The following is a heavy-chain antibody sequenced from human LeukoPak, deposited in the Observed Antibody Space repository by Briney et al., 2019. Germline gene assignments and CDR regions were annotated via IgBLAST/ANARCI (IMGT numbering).Heavy chain of an antibody. D-gene: IGHD3-10*01. Sequence: PSETLSLTCTVSGGSISSYYWNWIRQPPGKGLEYIGYIFYSGRTNYNPSLKSRVTISVDTSKNQFSLKLSSVTAADTAVYYCARQDVLLWFGELLGPYNWFDPWGQGTLVTVSS. CDR1: GGSISSYY. V-gene: IGHV4-59*08. CDR3: ARQDVLLWFGELLGPYNWFDP. J-gene: IGHJ5*02. CDR2: IFYSGRT.